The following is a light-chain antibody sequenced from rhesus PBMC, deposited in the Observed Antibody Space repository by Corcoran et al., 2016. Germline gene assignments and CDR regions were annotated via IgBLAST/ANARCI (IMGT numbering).Light chain of an antibody. Sequence: DIQMTQSPSSLSASVGDRVTITCRASQGISNWLAWYQQKPGKAPKLLIYRASNLETGDPSRFSGSGSGTDVTFNISSLQPEDIATYYCQQHDKSPFTFGPGTKLDIK. CDR2: RAS. V-gene: IGKV1-69*01. J-gene: IGKJ3*01. CDR1: QGISNW. CDR3: QQHDKSPFT.